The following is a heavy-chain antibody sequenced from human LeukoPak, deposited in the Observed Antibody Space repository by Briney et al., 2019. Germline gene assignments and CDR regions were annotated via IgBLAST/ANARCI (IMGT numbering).Heavy chain of an antibody. Sequence: SETLSLTCAVSGGSISSSSSICWTWVRQPPGEGLEWIGEIYHNGATNYNPSLKSRVTMLLDKSKNQFFLKLNSVTAADMAVYYCARNGGNSDYDYWGQGTLVTVSA. J-gene: IGHJ4*02. CDR3: ARNGGNSDYDY. V-gene: IGHV4-4*02. CDR2: IYHNGAT. D-gene: IGHD4-23*01. CDR1: GGSISSSSSIC.